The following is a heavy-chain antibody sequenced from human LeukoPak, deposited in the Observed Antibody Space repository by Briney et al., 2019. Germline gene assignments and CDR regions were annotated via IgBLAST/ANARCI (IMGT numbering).Heavy chain of an antibody. D-gene: IGHD3-22*01. J-gene: IGHJ4*02. CDR2: ISGTGGTI. V-gene: IGHV3-23*01. Sequence: GGSLRLSCAASRFIFSSYAMSWVRQAPGKGLEWVSGISGTGGTIYYADSVKGRFTISRDNSKNTLYLQMNSLRAEDTAVYYCASSGYYYDGADYWGQGTLVTVSS. CDR3: ASSGYYYDGADY. CDR1: RFIFSSYA.